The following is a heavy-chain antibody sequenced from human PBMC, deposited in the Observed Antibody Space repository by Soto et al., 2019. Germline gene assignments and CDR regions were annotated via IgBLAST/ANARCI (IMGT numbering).Heavy chain of an antibody. J-gene: IGHJ4*02. V-gene: IGHV3-23*01. CDR2: ISGSGGST. CDR1: GFTFSSYA. Sequence: EVQLLESGGGLVQPGGSLRLSCAASGFTFSSYAMSWVRQAPGKGLEWVSAISGSGGSTYYAASVKGRFTISRDKSKNTLYLQMNSLRAEDTAVYYCARVPGSPSGCDYWGQGTLVTVSS. CDR3: ARVPGSPSGCDY. D-gene: IGHD3-22*01.